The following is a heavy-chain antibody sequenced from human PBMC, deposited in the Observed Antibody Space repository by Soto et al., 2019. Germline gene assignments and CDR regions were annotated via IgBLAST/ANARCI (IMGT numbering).Heavy chain of an antibody. CDR3: ASRQDVGSGSHQAYYYYYMDV. CDR1: GGSISSSSYY. Sequence: SETLSLTCTVSGGSISSSSYYWGWIRQPPGKGLEWIGSIYYSGSTYYNPSLKSRVTISVDTSKNQFSLKLSSVTAADTAVYYCASRQDVGSGSHQAYYYYYMDVWGKGTTVTVSS. D-gene: IGHD3-10*01. CDR2: IYYSGST. J-gene: IGHJ6*03. V-gene: IGHV4-39*01.